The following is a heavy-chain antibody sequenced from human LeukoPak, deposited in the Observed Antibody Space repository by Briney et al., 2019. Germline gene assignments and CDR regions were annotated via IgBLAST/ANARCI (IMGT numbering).Heavy chain of an antibody. CDR2: MNPNSGST. CDR1: GYTFTGYY. Sequence: ASVKVSCKASGYTFTGYYIHWVRQATGQGLEWMGWMNPNSGSTGYAQKFQGRVTITRNTSISTAYMELSSLRSEDTAVYYCAAGFTRYYFDYWGQGTLVTVSS. CDR3: AAGFTRYYFDY. V-gene: IGHV1-8*03. J-gene: IGHJ4*02.